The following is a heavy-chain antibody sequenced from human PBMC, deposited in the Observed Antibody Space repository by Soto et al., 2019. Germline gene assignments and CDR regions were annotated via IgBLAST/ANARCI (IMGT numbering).Heavy chain of an antibody. D-gene: IGHD3-9*01. V-gene: IGHV3-30*18. CDR1: GVSFFNYG. J-gene: IGHJ4*02. Sequence: QVHVVESGGGVVQPGTSLRLSCTASGVSFFNYGFAWIRQAPGKGLEWVAVVTYDSSEKYYADSVKGRFTISRDNSKNTVYLQMDSLQHNDSALYSCGKAGGSELRYFDWPEVGVWGQGTMVTVSS. CDR3: GKAGGSELRYFDWPEVGV. CDR2: VTYDSSEK.